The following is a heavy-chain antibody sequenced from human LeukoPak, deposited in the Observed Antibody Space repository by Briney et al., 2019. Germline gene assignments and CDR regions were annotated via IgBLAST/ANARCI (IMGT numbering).Heavy chain of an antibody. V-gene: IGHV4-38-2*01. Sequence: SETLSLTCAVSGYSISSGYYWGWIRQPPGKGLEWIGSIYHSGSTYYNPSLKSRVTISVDTSKTQFSLKLSSVPAADTAVYYCARGLWLGELPFDYWGQGTLVTVSS. CDR3: ARGLWLGELPFDY. J-gene: IGHJ4*02. D-gene: IGHD3-10*01. CDR2: IYHSGST. CDR1: GYSISSGYY.